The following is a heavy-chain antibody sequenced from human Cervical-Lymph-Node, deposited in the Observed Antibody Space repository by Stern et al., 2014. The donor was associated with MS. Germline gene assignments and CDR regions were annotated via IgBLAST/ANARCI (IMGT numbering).Heavy chain of an antibody. Sequence: EVQLVESGGGLVKPGGSLRLSCAASGFTFSSYSMNWVRQAPGKGLEWVSSISSSSSYIYYADSVKGRFTISRDAKNSLYLQMNSLRAEDTAVYYCARDSSSWYAIDYWGQGTLVTVSS. CDR1: GFTFSSYS. J-gene: IGHJ4*02. V-gene: IGHV3-21*01. CDR2: ISSSSSYI. D-gene: IGHD6-13*01. CDR3: ARDSSSWYAIDY.